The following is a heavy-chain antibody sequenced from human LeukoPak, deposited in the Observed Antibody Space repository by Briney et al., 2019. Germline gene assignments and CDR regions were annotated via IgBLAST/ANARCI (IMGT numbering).Heavy chain of an antibody. CDR3: AGSRPQQYPDTSPSTAMAPPYAFDS. Sequence: TSETLSLTCAVSGYSISSGYYWGWIRQPPGKGLEWIGSIYHSGSTYYNPSLKSRVTISVDTSKNQFSLKLSSVTAADTAVYYCAGSRPQQYPDTSPSTAMAPPYAFDSWGQGTMVTVSS. D-gene: IGHD5-18*01. J-gene: IGHJ3*02. V-gene: IGHV4-38-2*01. CDR1: GYSISSGYY. CDR2: IYHSGST.